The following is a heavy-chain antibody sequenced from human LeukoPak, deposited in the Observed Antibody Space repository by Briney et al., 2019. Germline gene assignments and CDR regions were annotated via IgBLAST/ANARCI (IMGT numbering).Heavy chain of an antibody. Sequence: SETLSLTCTVSGGSISSGSYYWSWIRQPAGKGLEWIGRIYTSGSTNYNPSLKSRVTISVDTSKNQFSLKLSSVTAADTAVHYCARGGEQYRLYYYYMDVWGKGTTVTVSS. J-gene: IGHJ6*03. CDR3: ARGGEQYRLYYYYMDV. V-gene: IGHV4-61*02. D-gene: IGHD2-2*01. CDR1: GGSISSGSYY. CDR2: IYTSGST.